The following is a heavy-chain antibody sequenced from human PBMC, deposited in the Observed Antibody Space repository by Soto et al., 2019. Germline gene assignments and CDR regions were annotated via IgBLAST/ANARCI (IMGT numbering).Heavy chain of an antibody. CDR3: ARARDPFLEWLPFDY. J-gene: IGHJ4*02. D-gene: IGHD3-3*02. CDR2: IIPIFGTA. CDR1: GGTFSSYA. V-gene: IGHV1-69*12. Sequence: QVQLVQSGAEVKKPGSSVKVSCKASGGTFSSYAISWVRQAPGQGLEWMGGIIPIFGTANYAQKFQGRVTVTADESTSTADMELSSLRSEDTAVYYCARARDPFLEWLPFDYWGQGTLVTVSS.